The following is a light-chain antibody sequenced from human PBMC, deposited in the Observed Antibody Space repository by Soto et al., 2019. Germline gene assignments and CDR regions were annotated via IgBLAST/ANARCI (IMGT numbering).Light chain of an antibody. J-gene: IGKJ2*01. V-gene: IGKV1-5*01. Sequence: DIQMTQFPSTLSASVGDRVTITCRASQTTNTWLAWYQQKPGTAPKLLIYDASSLEGGVPSRFSASGSGTEFTITISSLQPDDLATYYCRQNISYPYTFGQGTKVEIK. CDR2: DAS. CDR1: QTTNTW. CDR3: RQNISYPYT.